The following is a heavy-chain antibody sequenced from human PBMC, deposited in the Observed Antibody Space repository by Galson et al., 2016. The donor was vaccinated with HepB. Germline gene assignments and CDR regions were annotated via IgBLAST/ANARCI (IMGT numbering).Heavy chain of an antibody. Sequence: SETLSLTCAVSGASISSSNWWSWVRQPPGKGLEWIGEIYQSGSTNDNPSLKSRVTISVDKSKNQFSLKLSSVTAADTAVYYCAGVRRVAGYYYYGMDVWVQGTTVTVSS. CDR2: IYQSGST. V-gene: IGHV4-4*02. D-gene: IGHD1-26*01. J-gene: IGHJ6*02. CDR3: AGVRRVAGYYYYGMDV. CDR1: GASISSSNW.